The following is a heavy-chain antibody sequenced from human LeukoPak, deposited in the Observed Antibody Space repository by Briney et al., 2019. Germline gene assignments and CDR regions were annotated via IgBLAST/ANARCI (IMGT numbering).Heavy chain of an antibody. Sequence: SETLSLTCTVSGGSISSGGYYWSWIRQPPGKGLEWIGYIYHSGSTYYNPSLKSRVTISVDRSKNQFSLKLSSVTAADTAVYYCARDPVRYYGMDVWGQGTTVTVSS. D-gene: IGHD2-8*01. V-gene: IGHV4-30-2*01. CDR1: GGSISSGGYY. J-gene: IGHJ6*02. CDR3: ARDPVRYYGMDV. CDR2: IYHSGST.